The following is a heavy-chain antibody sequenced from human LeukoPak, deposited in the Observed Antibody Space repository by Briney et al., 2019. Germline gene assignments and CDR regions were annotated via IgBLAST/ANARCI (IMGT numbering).Heavy chain of an antibody. J-gene: IGHJ4*02. V-gene: IGHV4-59*01. Sequence: SETLSLTCTVSGGSISSYYWSWIRQPPGKGLEWIGYIYYSGSTNYNPSLKSRVTISVDKSKNQFSLKLSSVTAADTAVYYCARWNRGDYFDYWGQGTLVTVSS. CDR3: ARWNRGDYFDY. CDR2: IYYSGST. D-gene: IGHD1-1*01. CDR1: GGSISSYY.